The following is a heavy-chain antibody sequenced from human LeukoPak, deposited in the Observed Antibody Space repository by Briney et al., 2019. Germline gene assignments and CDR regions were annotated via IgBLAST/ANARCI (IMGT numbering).Heavy chain of an antibody. V-gene: IGHV3-48*03. CDR2: ISSSGSTI. J-gene: IGHJ6*02. CDR1: GFTFSSYE. Sequence: GGSLRLSCAASGFTFSSYEMNWVRQAPGKGLEWVSYISSSGSTIYYADSVKGRFTISRDNAKNSLYLQMNSVRAEDTAVYYCARENGDILTGYNYYYGMDVWGQGTTVTVSS. CDR3: ARENGDILTGYNYYYGMDV. D-gene: IGHD3-9*01.